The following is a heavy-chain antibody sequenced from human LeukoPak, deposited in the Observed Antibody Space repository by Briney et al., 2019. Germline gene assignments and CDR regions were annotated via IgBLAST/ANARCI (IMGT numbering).Heavy chain of an antibody. D-gene: IGHD3-10*01. CDR1: GFTFSSYG. J-gene: IGHJ4*02. CDR3: ARGMVRGGIFDY. CDR2: IRYDGSNK. Sequence: PGGSLRLSCAASGFTFSSYGMHWVRQAPGKGLEWVAFIRYDGSNKYYVDSVKGRFTISRDNSKNTLSLQMNSLRAEDTAVYYCARGMVRGGIFDYWGQGTLVTVSS. V-gene: IGHV3-30*02.